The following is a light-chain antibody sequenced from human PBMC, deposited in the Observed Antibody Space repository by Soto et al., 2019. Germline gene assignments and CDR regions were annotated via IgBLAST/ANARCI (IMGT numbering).Light chain of an antibody. J-gene: IGLJ1*01. CDR1: SSNFGSNY. CDR2: RNN. V-gene: IGLV1-47*01. Sequence: QSVLTQPPSASGTPGQRVTISCSGNSSNFGSNYVYWYQQLPGTAPKLLIYRNNQRPSGVPDRFSGSKSGTSASLAISGLRSEDEADYYCAAWDDSLSAHYVFGTGTQLTVL. CDR3: AAWDDSLSAHYV.